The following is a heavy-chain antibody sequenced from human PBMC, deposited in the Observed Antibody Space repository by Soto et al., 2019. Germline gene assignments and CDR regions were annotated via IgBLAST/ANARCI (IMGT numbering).Heavy chain of an antibody. V-gene: IGHV3-64D*06. CDR1: GFTFSSYG. D-gene: IGHD6-13*01. J-gene: IGHJ4*02. CDR2: ITSNGGST. CDR3: LVASAAY. Sequence: PGGSLRLSCSASGFTFSSYGRNWVRQAPGKGLEYVSGITSNGGSTFYADSVKGRFIISRDNSQNTVYLQMSSLTTADTAVYYCLVASAAYWGQGTQVTVSS.